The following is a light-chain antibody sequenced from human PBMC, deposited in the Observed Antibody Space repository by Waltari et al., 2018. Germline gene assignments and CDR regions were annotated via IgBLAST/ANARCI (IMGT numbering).Light chain of an antibody. CDR1: ESVGTD. CDR3: QHSRQWPRRT. V-gene: IGKV3D-15*01. CDR2: FGS. Sequence: EIVMTQSPVTMSVSPGEGVTLSCTASESVGTDVAWYRHKPGQPPRLLIYFGSTRATVVPARISGSGSGTDFSLTISSLESEDFAFYYWQHSRQWPRRTFGQGTKLE. J-gene: IGKJ2*01.